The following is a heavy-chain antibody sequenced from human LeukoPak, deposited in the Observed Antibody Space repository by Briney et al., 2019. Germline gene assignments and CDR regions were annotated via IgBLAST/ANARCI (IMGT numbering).Heavy chain of an antibody. D-gene: IGHD3/OR15-3a*01. CDR3: ARWRTARTGFDY. Sequence: SETLSLTCTVSGGSISSNGYYWGWIRQPPGKGLEWIGSIYYSGSPYYNPSLKSRVTISVDTSKNQFSLKVISVTAAYTAVYYCARWRTARTGFDYWGQGTLVTASS. CDR1: GGSISSNGYY. J-gene: IGHJ4*02. V-gene: IGHV4-39*01. CDR2: IYYSGSP.